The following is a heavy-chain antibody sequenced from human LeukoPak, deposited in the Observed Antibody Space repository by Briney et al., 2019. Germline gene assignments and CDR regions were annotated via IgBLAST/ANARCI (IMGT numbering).Heavy chain of an antibody. V-gene: IGHV3-15*01. CDR2: IKSKTDGGTT. D-gene: IGHD5-18*01. Sequence: GGSLRLSCAASGFTFSNAWMSWVRQAPGKGLEWVGRIKSKTDGGTTDYAAPVKGRFTISRDDSKNTLYLQMNSLKTEATAVYYCTTDIYSYGYVSSDWGQGTLVTVSS. CDR1: GFTFSNAW. CDR3: TTDIYSYGYVSSD. J-gene: IGHJ4*02.